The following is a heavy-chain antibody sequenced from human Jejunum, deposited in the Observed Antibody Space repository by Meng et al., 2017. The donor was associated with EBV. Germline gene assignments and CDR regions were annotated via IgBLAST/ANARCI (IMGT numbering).Heavy chain of an antibody. V-gene: IGHV4-34*01. CDR1: NGSFRGYY. J-gene: IGHJ4*02. CDR2: ISDNEGT. Sequence: VSIKHGGACVLNPSETLSFNGSVYNGSFRGYYRSWIRQPPGKGLEWIGEISDNEGTKYNPSLKSRVTVSLDTSKNQFSLRLSSVTAADTALYYCARGPDHSKQGYWGQGTLVTVSS. D-gene: IGHD1-14*01. CDR3: ARGPDHSKQGY.